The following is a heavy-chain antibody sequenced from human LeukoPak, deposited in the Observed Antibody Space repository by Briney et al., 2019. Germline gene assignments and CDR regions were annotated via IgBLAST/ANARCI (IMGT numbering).Heavy chain of an antibody. V-gene: IGHV3-7*01. Sequence: GGSLRLSCAASGFTSSSYWMSWVRQAPGKGLEWVANIKQDGSEKYYVDSVKGRFTISRDNAKNSLYLQMNSLRAEDTAVYYCARAGGSGYDDYWGQGTLVTVSS. CDR3: ARAGGSGYDDY. CDR2: IKQDGSEK. J-gene: IGHJ4*02. CDR1: GFTSSSYW. D-gene: IGHD5-12*01.